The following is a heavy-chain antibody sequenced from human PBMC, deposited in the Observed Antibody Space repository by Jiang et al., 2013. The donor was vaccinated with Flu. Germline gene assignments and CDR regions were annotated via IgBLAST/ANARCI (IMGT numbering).Heavy chain of an antibody. J-gene: IGHJ4*02. CDR2: MSYGGGT. CDR3: ARHPPKGYFDP. CDR1: GAAVSGTNYY. V-gene: IGHV4-39*01. Sequence: VLLKPSETLSLTCTVAGAAVSGTNYYWVWIRQPPGRGLEWIGSMSYGGGTYYKSSLKSRVTISLDTSKNQFSLRLTSVTAADTAVYYCARHPPKGYFDPWGQGTQVTVS.